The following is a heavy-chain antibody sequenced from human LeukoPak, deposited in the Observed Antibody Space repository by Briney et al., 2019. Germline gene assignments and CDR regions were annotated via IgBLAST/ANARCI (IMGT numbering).Heavy chain of an antibody. Sequence: GGSLRLSCAASGFTFSDYYRSWIRQAPGKGLDWVSYISNSGNTIYYADAVKGRFTISRDNAKNSLYLQMNSLRAEDTAVYYCSAGEGYYDSSDYYSAWAFNVWGQGTMVTVSS. CDR2: ISNSGNTI. D-gene: IGHD3-22*01. V-gene: IGHV3-11*04. CDR1: GFTFSDYY. J-gene: IGHJ3*01. CDR3: SAGEGYYDSSDYYSAWAFNV.